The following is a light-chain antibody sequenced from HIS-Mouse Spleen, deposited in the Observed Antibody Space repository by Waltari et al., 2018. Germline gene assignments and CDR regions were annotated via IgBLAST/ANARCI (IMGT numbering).Light chain of an antibody. CDR2: EDS. V-gene: IGLV3-10*01. CDR1: ALPKKY. J-gene: IGLJ2*01. CDR3: YSTDSSGNHRV. Sequence: SYELTQPPSVSFSPGQPARITCSGHALPKKYSYWYQQKSGQAPVLVIYEDSKRPSGIPERFSGSSSGTMATLTISGAQVEDEADYYCYSTDSSGNHRVFGGGTKLTVL.